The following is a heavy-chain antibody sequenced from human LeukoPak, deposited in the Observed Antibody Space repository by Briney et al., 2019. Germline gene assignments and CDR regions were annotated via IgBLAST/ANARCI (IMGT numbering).Heavy chain of an antibody. CDR3: AKESRSLPYYYFDY. CDR1: GFTLSSYA. CDR2: ISVSGNT. Sequence: PGGSLRLSCAASGFTLSSYAMSWVRQGPGKGLEWVSAISVSGNTYHADSVKGRFTISRDSSKNTLYLQMNSLRAGDAAVYYCAKESRSLPYYYFDYWGQGTLVIVSS. D-gene: IGHD2-21*01. V-gene: IGHV3-23*01. J-gene: IGHJ4*02.